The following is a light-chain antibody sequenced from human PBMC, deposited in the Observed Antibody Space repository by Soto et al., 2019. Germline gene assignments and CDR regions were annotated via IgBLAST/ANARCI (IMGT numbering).Light chain of an antibody. CDR2: DTS. CDR1: QSVTKY. V-gene: IGKV3-11*01. Sequence: EIVLTQSPATLSLSPGERATLSCRASQSVTKYLAWYQQKPGQAPRLLIYDTSNRAPGIPARFSGSGSGTGFTLTINNLESEDSGIYYCQQRYNWLTFGGGTKVDIK. J-gene: IGKJ4*01. CDR3: QQRYNWLT.